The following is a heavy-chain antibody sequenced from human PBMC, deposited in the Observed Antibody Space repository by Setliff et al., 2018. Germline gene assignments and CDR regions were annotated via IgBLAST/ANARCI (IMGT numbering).Heavy chain of an antibody. Sequence: PGGSLRLSCAASGLTFNSYAMSWVRQAPGKGLEWVSTVSVSGDNTYYTDSVKGRFTTSRDNSKNTLSLQMSSLRTEDTAIYFCAGQGPIFGSGLIPGFDQWGQGTMVTVS. CDR3: AGQGPIFGSGLIPGFDQ. D-gene: IGHD3-3*01. J-gene: IGHJ4*02. V-gene: IGHV3-23*01. CDR2: VSVSGDNT. CDR1: GLTFNSYA.